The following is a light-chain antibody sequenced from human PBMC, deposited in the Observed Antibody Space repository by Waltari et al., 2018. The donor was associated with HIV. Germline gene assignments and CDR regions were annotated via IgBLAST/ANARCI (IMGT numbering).Light chain of an antibody. Sequence: QSGLTQPPSVSGAPGQRVTISCTGSSSNIGAGYDVHWYQQIPGTAPKLLIYGNNKRPSGVPDRVCGSKSGTSASLAITGLQPEDEADYYCQSYDHSLRVVFGGGTKLTVL. CDR2: GNN. V-gene: IGLV1-40*01. J-gene: IGLJ2*01. CDR1: SSNIGAGYD. CDR3: QSYDHSLRVV.